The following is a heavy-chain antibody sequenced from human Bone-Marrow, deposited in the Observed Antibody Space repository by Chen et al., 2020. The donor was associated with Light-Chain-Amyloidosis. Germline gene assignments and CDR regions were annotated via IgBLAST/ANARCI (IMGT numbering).Heavy chain of an antibody. Sequence: QVQLVQSGAEVKPPGASVKVSCKVSGYTLSDLSIHWVRQTPGKGLEWMGGLGREDGEANYAQRFQGRVTMTEDTSTDTAFMDLSSLRSEDTAVYYCATRARKNYNYQGMDVWGQGTMVTVSS. J-gene: IGHJ3*01. CDR1: GYTLSDLS. V-gene: IGHV1-24*01. CDR2: LGREDGEA. D-gene: IGHD1-7*01. CDR3: ATRARKNYNYQGMDV.